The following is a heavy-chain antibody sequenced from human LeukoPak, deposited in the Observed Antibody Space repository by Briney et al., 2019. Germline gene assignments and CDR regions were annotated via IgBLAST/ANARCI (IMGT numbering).Heavy chain of an antibody. D-gene: IGHD3-22*01. V-gene: IGHV1-24*01. J-gene: IGHJ4*02. CDR3: ATDPYDSSGIGSY. Sequence: ASVKVSCKVSGYTLTELSMHWVRQAPGRGLEWMGGFDPEDGETIYAQKFQGRVTMTEDTSTDTAYMELSSLRSEDTAVYYCATDPYDSSGIGSYWGQGTLVTVSS. CDR2: FDPEDGET. CDR1: GYTLTELS.